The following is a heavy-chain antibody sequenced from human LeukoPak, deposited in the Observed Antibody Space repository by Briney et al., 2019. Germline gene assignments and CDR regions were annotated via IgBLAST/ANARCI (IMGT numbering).Heavy chain of an antibody. V-gene: IGHV4-39*07. CDR3: ARDGPREDIVVVPAAPRGFDY. CDR1: GGSISSSSYY. CDR2: INHSGST. J-gene: IGHJ4*02. Sequence: SETLSLTCTVSGGSISSSSYYWGWIRQPPGKGLEWIGEINHSGSTNYNPSLKSRVTISVDTSKNQFSLKLSSVTAADTAVYYCARDGPREDIVVVPAAPRGFDYWGQGTLVTVSS. D-gene: IGHD2-2*01.